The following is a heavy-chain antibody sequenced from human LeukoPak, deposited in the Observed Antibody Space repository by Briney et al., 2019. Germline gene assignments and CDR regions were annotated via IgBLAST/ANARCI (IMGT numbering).Heavy chain of an antibody. CDR2: IYSGGST. D-gene: IGHD2-15*01. V-gene: IGHV3-66*01. Sequence: PGGSLRLSCAASGFTVSSNYMSWVRQAPGKGLEWVSVIYSGGSTYYAGSVKGRFTISRDNSKNTLYLQMNSLRAEDTAVYYCARDPRPYCSGGSCFYYYYGMDVWGQGTTVTVSS. CDR1: GFTVSSNY. J-gene: IGHJ6*02. CDR3: ARDPRPYCSGGSCFYYYYGMDV.